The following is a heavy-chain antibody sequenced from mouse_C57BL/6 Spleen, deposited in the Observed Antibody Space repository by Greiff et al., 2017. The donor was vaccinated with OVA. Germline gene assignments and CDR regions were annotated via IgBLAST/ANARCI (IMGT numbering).Heavy chain of an antibody. CDR2: IYPRSGNT. J-gene: IGHJ2*01. V-gene: IGHV1-81*01. D-gene: IGHD1-1*01. CDR1: GYTFTSYG. CDR3: ARGYYGSSYEGNY. Sequence: QVQLKQSGAELARPGASVKLSCKASGYTFTSYGISWVKQRTGQGLEWIGEIYPRSGNTYYNEKFKGKATLTADKSSSTAYMELRSLTSEDSAVYFCARGYYGSSYEGNYWGQGTTLTVSS.